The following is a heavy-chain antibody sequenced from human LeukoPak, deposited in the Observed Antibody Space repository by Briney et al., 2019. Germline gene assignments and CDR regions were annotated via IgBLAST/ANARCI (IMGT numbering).Heavy chain of an antibody. J-gene: IGHJ4*02. CDR1: GGSISSYY. CDR2: IYYSGST. V-gene: IGHV4-39*01. Sequence: SETLSLTCTVSGGSISSYYWGWIRQPPGKGLEWIGSIYYSGSTYYNPSLKSRVTISVDTSKNQFSLKLSSVTAADTAVYYCARHKMITFGGVIVNWGQGTLVTVSS. D-gene: IGHD3-16*02. CDR3: ARHKMITFGGVIVN.